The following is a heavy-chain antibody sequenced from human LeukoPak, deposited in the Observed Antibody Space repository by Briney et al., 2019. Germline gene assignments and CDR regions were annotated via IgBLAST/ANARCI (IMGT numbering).Heavy chain of an antibody. CDR2: ISSSSSYI. CDR3: ARDLEKPITGTDH. J-gene: IGHJ5*02. Sequence: GGSLRLSCAASGFTFSSCSMNWVRQAPGKRLEWVSSISSSSSYIYYADSVKGRFTISRDNAKNSLYLQMNSLRAEDTAVYYCARDLEKPITGTDHWGQGTLATVSS. V-gene: IGHV3-21*01. CDR1: GFTFSSCS. D-gene: IGHD1-20*01.